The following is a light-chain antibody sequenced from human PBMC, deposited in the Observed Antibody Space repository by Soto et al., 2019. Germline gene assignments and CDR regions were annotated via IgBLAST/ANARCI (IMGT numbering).Light chain of an antibody. CDR2: DAS. CDR3: QRHSNWPPK. CDR1: QSVSRY. V-gene: IGKV3-11*01. Sequence: IVLTQSRATQRLYLEERRTLCCRASQSVSRYVAWYQPKPGPAPRLLRDDASHRATGIPARVSGSGSGTDVTLTSSSLEPEDFAVDDCQRHSNWPPKFGQGTKVEIK. J-gene: IGKJ1*01.